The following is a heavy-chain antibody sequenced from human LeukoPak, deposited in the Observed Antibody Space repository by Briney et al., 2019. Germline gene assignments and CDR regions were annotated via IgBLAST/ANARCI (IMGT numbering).Heavy chain of an antibody. Sequence: LRLSCAASGFTFSSYAMSWIRQHPGKGLEWIGYIYYSGSTYYNPSLKSRVTISVDTSKNQFSLKLSSVTAADTAVYYCAREQSGDPGVWFDPWGQGTLVTVSS. D-gene: IGHD2-21*02. J-gene: IGHJ5*02. CDR1: GFTFSSYA. V-gene: IGHV4-31*02. CDR3: AREQSGDPGVWFDP. CDR2: IYYSGST.